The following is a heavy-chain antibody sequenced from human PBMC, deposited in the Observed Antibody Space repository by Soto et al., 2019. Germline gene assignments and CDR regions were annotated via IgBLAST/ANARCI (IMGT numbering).Heavy chain of an antibody. D-gene: IGHD6-19*01. J-gene: IGHJ2*01. CDR2: MNPNSGNT. Sequence: QVQLVQSGAEVKKPGASVKVSCKASGYTFTSYDINWVRQATGQGLEWMGWMNPNSGNTGYAQKFQGRVTMTRNTSISTAYMERSSLRSEDTAVYYCAREGIAVAGWYFDLWGRGTLVTVSS. V-gene: IGHV1-8*01. CDR3: AREGIAVAGWYFDL. CDR1: GYTFTSYD.